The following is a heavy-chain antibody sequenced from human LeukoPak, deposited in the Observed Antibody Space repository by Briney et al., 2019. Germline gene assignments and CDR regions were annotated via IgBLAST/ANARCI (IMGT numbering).Heavy chain of an antibody. CDR2: IYSGGST. CDR1: GGSMSSYY. V-gene: IGHV4-4*07. D-gene: IGHD4-17*01. J-gene: IGHJ4*02. CDR3: ARYFYGDYYFDY. Sequence: SETLSLTCTVSGGSMSSYYWSWIRQPAGKGLEWIGRIYSGGSTNYNLSLKSRVTMSVDTSKNQFSLKLRSVTAADTAVYYCARYFYGDYYFDYWGQGTLVTVSS.